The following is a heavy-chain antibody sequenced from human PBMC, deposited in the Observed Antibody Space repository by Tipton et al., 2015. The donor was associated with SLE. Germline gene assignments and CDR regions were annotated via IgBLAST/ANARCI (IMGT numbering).Heavy chain of an antibody. Sequence: LRLSCAVYGGSFNGYYWSWIRQPPGKGLEWIGQMHNSGDSTYNPSLKSRVTMSVDTSKNHFSLKLSSVTAADTAVYYCARHMTTVTGGLDYWGQGTLVTVSS. CDR1: GGSFNGYY. J-gene: IGHJ4*02. D-gene: IGHD4-17*01. V-gene: IGHV4-34*01. CDR2: MHNSGDS. CDR3: ARHMTTVTGGLDY.